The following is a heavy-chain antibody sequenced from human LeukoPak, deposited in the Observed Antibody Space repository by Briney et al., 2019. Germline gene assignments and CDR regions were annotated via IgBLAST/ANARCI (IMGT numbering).Heavy chain of an antibody. J-gene: IGHJ4*02. D-gene: IGHD3-10*01. CDR2: IKQDGSEK. CDR3: ARGTQYLALDY. V-gene: IGHV3-7*05. Sequence: PGGSLRLSCAASGFAFSSYWMTWVRQAPGKGLEWVANIKQDGSEKHYVDSVKGRFTISRDNAKNSLYLPMDRLRAEDTAVYDCARGTQYLALDYWGQGTLVTVSS. CDR1: GFAFSSYW.